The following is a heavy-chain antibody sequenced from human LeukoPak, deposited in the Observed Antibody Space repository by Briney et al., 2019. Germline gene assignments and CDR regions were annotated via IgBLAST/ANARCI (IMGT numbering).Heavy chain of an antibody. V-gene: IGHV3-7*01. CDR3: AREGLRYFDWSVDS. CDR2: IKQDGSEQ. Sequence: PGGSLRLSCAASEFTFTSYWMAWVRQAPGKGLEWVANIKQDGSEQYYVDSVKGRLTISRDNAKNSLYLQMNSLRAEDTAVYYCAREGLRYFDWSVDSWGQGTLVTVSS. CDR1: EFTFTSYW. J-gene: IGHJ4*02. D-gene: IGHD3-9*01.